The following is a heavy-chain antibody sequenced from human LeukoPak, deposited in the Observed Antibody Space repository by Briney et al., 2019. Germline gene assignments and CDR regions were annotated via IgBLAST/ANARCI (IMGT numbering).Heavy chain of an antibody. Sequence: GGSLRLSCAASGFTFSSSAMSWVPQAPGKGLEWVSAISGSGDSTYYADSVKGRFTISRDNSKNTLYLQMNSLRAEDTAIYYCAKDRDIVVVPAATDYYFDYWGQGTLVTVSS. CDR1: GFTFSSSA. CDR2: ISGSGDST. V-gene: IGHV3-23*01. CDR3: AKDRDIVVVPAATDYYFDY. D-gene: IGHD2-2*01. J-gene: IGHJ4*02.